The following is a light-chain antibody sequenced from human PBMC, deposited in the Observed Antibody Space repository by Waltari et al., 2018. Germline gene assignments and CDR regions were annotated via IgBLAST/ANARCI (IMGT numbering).Light chain of an antibody. CDR2: EVT. Sequence: QSALTQPPSVSGSPGQSVTISCTGASSDVGSYNRVSWYQQPPGTVPKLLIYEVTNRPAGGPDRFSGSKSGNTASLTISGLQAEDEGDYYCNSFTSGNTWVFGGGTKLTVL. J-gene: IGLJ3*02. V-gene: IGLV2-18*02. CDR1: SSDVGSYNR. CDR3: NSFTSGNTWV.